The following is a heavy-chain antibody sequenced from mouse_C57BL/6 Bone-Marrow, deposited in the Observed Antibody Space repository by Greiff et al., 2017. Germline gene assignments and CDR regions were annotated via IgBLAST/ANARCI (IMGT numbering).Heavy chain of an antibody. V-gene: IGHV10-1*01. Sequence: EVQGVESGGGLVQPKGSLKLSCAASGFSFNTYAMNWVRQAPGKGLEWVARIRSKSNNYATYYADSVKDRFTISRDDSESMLYLQMNNLKTEDTAMYYCVRGLGRRAFDYWGQGTTLTVSS. CDR2: IRSKSNNYAT. J-gene: IGHJ2*01. D-gene: IGHD4-1*01. CDR1: GFSFNTYA. CDR3: VRGLGRRAFDY.